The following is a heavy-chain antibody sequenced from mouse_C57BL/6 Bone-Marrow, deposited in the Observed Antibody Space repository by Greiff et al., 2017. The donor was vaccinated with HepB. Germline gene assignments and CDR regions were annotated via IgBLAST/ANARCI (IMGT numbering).Heavy chain of an antibody. V-gene: IGHV5-2*01. Sequence: DVMLVESGGGLVQPGESLKISCESNEYEFPSHDMSWVRKTPEKRLELVAAINSDGGSTYYPDTMERRFIISRDNTKKTLYLQMSSLRSEDTALYYCARHGDYDGVGAMDYWGQGTSVTVSS. CDR2: INSDGGST. CDR1: EYEFPSHD. D-gene: IGHD2-4*01. CDR3: ARHGDYDGVGAMDY. J-gene: IGHJ4*01.